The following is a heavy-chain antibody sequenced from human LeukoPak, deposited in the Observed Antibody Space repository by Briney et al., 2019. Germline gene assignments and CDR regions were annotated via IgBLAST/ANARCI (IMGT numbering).Heavy chain of an antibody. V-gene: IGHV3-48*03. CDR3: ARIMVATTREAFDY. J-gene: IGHJ4*02. CDR2: ISSSGSTI. Sequence: PGGSLRLSCAASGFTFTSYEMNWVRQAPGKGLEWVSYISSSGSTIYYADSVRGRFTIPRDNAKNSLYLQMNSLRAEDTAVYYCARIMVATTREAFDYWGQGTLVTVSS. D-gene: IGHD5-12*01. CDR1: GFTFTSYE.